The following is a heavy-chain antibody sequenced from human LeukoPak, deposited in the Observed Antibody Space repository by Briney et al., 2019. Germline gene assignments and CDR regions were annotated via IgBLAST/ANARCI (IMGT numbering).Heavy chain of an antibody. CDR3: ARGPTYQPIDS. J-gene: IGHJ4*02. CDR2: INHSGST. CDR1: GGSFSGYY. Sequence: SETLSLTCAVYGGSFSGYYWSWIRQPPGKGLEWIGEINHSGSTNYNPSLKSRVNISVDTSKNHFSLKLSSVTAADTAVYYCARGPTYQPIDSWGQGTLVTVSS. D-gene: IGHD2-2*01. V-gene: IGHV4-34*01.